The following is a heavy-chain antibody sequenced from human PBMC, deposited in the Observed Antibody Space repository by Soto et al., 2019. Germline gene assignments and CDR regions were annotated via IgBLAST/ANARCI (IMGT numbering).Heavy chain of an antibody. J-gene: IGHJ6*02. CDR2: VYTTGTT. CDR3: TRDPVTTAGYGMDV. CDR1: GFTVGSSF. V-gene: IGHV3-66*01. D-gene: IGHD2-21*02. Sequence: DVQLVESGGDLVQPGESLRLSCAASGFTVGSSFMSWVRQAPGKGLEWVSVVYTTGTTYYADSVKGRVTISRDDAKNTVYLHMNSLTVEDTAVYYCTRDPVTTAGYGMDVWGQGTTVIVS.